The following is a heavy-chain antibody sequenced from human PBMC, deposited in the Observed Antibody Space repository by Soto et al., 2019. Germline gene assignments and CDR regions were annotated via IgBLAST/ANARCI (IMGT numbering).Heavy chain of an antibody. J-gene: IGHJ4*02. D-gene: IGHD5-12*01. V-gene: IGHV3-9*01. CDR3: AKVGIVRYGGYNQPLDY. Sequence: EVQLVESGGGLVQPGRSLRLSCAASGFTFDNYAMHWVRQAPWKGLEWVSGISWSSGSIGSADSVKGRFNISRDNAKNSLYLQMNSLRAEDTALYYCAKVGIVRYGGYNQPLDYWGQGTLVTVSS. CDR1: GFTFDNYA. CDR2: ISWSSGSI.